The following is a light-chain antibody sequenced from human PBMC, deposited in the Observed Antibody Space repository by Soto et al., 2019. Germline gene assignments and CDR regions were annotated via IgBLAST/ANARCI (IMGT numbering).Light chain of an antibody. CDR2: EGN. CDR1: RRDAGSYNL. V-gene: IGLV2-23*01. J-gene: IGLJ1*01. CDR3: CSYASRDTYV. Sequence: CALSQPTAVPRSPGRSTTIFCTGLRRDAGSYNLVSWYQQHPGKAPKLIIFEGNKRPSGISDRFSGSKSGNTASLTISGLQAEDEADYYCCSYASRDTYVFGTGTKVTVL.